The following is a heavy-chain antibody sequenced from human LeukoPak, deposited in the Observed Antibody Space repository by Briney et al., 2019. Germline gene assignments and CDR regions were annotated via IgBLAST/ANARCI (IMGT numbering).Heavy chain of an antibody. CDR1: GFTFSNAW. CDR2: IKSKTDGGTT. D-gene: IGHD3-3*01. J-gene: IGHJ4*02. V-gene: IGHV3-15*01. Sequence: PGGSLRLSCAASGFTFSNAWMSWVRQAPGKGLEWVGRIKSKTDGGTTDYAAPVKGRFTISRDDSKNTLYLQMNSLKTEDTAVYYCTAANFLEWFESDYWGQGTLVTVSS. CDR3: TAANFLEWFESDY.